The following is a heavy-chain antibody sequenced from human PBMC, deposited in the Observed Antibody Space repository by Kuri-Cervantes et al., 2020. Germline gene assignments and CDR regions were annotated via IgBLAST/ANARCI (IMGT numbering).Heavy chain of an antibody. CDR2: ISSSSSYI. CDR1: GFTFSSYS. CDR3: ANTYYYGSGTSFDY. J-gene: IGHJ4*02. V-gene: IGHV3-21*01. Sequence: GESLKISCAASGFTFSSYSMNWVRQAPGKGLEWVSSISSSSSYIYYADSVKGRFTISRDNSKNTLYLQMNSLRAEDTAVYYCANTYYYGSGTSFDYWGQGTLVTVSS. D-gene: IGHD3-10*01.